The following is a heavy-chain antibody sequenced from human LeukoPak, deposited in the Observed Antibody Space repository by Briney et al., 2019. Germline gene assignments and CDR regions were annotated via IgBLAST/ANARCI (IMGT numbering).Heavy chain of an antibody. CDR3: ARDGYSYAYFDY. V-gene: IGHV3-33*01. CDR2: IWYDGSNK. Sequence: PGGSLRLSCAASGFTFSSYGMHWVRQAPGKGLEWVAVIWYDGSNKYYADSVRGRFTISRDNSKNTLYLQMNSPRAEDTAVYYCARDGYSYAYFDYWGQGTLVTVSS. D-gene: IGHD5-18*01. CDR1: GFTFSSYG. J-gene: IGHJ4*02.